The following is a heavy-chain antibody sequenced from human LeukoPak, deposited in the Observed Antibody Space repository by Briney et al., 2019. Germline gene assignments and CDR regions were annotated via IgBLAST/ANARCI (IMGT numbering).Heavy chain of an antibody. Sequence: MSSETLSLTCAVYGVSFSGYYWSWIRQPPGKGLEWIGEINHSGSTNYNPSLKSRVTISVDTSKNQFSLKLSSVTAADTAVYYCARGSSFWSGYYPLFFDYWGQGTLVTVSS. CDR2: INHSGST. J-gene: IGHJ4*02. D-gene: IGHD3-3*01. V-gene: IGHV4-34*01. CDR1: GVSFSGYY. CDR3: ARGSSFWSGYYPLFFDY.